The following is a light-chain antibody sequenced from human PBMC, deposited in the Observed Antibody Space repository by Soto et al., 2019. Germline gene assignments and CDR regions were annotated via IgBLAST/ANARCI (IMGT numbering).Light chain of an antibody. CDR3: QQYYHAPIT. V-gene: IGKV4-1*01. CDR1: RILLYTSNNKNY. Sequence: DILMTRSTDSLGVALGARATINCKSGRILLYTSNNKNYLAWYQQKPGQPPKLLSVWASTRASGVPDRFSGSGSGTDFTLSIGSLQAEDVAVYYCQQYYHAPITFGQGTRLEIK. J-gene: IGKJ5*01. CDR2: WAS.